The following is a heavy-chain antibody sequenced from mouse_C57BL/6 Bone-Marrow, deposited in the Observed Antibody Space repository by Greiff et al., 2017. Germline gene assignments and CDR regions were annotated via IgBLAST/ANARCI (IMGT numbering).Heavy chain of an antibody. D-gene: IGHD2-3*01. CDR2: IYPGGGYT. V-gene: IGHV1-63*01. Sequence: QVHVKQSGAELVRPGTSVKMSCKASGYTFTNYWIGWAKQRPGHGLEWIGDIYPGGGYTNYNDKFKGKATLTADTSSSPAYMQFSSLTSEASASYYGARLAGLLRYAMDYWGQGTSVTVSA. CDR1: GYTFTNYW. J-gene: IGHJ4*01. CDR3: ARLAGLLRYAMDY.